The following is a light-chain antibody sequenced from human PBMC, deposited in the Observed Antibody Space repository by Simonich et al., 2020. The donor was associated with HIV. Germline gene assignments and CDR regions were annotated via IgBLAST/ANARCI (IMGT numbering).Light chain of an antibody. Sequence: QSALTQPAAVSGSPGQSITISCTGTSSDVGGYNYVSWYQQHPGTAPKLMIYDVSKRPSGVPDRFSGSKSGTSASLAITGLQAEDEADYYCQSYDSSLTSWVFGGGTKLTVL. CDR3: QSYDSSLTSWV. CDR1: SSDVGGYNY. CDR2: DVS. V-gene: IGLV2-14*01. J-gene: IGLJ3*02.